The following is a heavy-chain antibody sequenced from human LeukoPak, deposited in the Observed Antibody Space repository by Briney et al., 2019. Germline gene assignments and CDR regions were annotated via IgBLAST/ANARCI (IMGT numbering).Heavy chain of an antibody. CDR1: GFTFSTYT. Sequence: GGSLRLSCATSGFTFSTYTMSWVRQAPGKGLEWVSAISGSGGSTYYAGSVKGRFTISRDNSKNTLYLQMNSLRAEDTAVYYCAKPLDCTNGVCYTGGFDSWGQGTLVTVSS. D-gene: IGHD2-8*01. V-gene: IGHV3-23*01. CDR3: AKPLDCTNGVCYTGGFDS. J-gene: IGHJ5*01. CDR2: ISGSGGST.